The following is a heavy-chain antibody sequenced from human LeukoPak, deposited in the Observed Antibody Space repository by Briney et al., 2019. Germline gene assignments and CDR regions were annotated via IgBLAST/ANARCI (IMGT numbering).Heavy chain of an antibody. Sequence: PSETLSLTCAVYGGSFSGYYWSWIRQPAGKGLEWIGRIYTSGSTNYNPSLRSRVTMSVDTSKNQFSLKLSSVTAADTAVYYCAAYSSGWSYFDYWGQGTLVTVSS. CDR1: GGSFSGYY. D-gene: IGHD6-19*01. CDR2: IYTSGST. J-gene: IGHJ4*02. CDR3: AAYSSGWSYFDY. V-gene: IGHV4-59*10.